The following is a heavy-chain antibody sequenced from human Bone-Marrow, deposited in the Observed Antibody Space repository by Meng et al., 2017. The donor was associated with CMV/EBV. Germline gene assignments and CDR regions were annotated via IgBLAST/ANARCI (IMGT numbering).Heavy chain of an antibody. Sequence: GESLKISCAASGFTLSRYWMHWVRQAPGKGLEWVALIRYDGDDEHYTDSVKGRFTISRDYSKSTLYLQMTSLRDEDTAVYYCAKGEVGGVVAQDVWGQGTTVTVPS. CDR3: AKGEVGGVVAQDV. CDR1: GFTLSRYW. J-gene: IGHJ6*02. CDR2: IRYDGDDE. D-gene: IGHD2-21*01. V-gene: IGHV3-30*02.